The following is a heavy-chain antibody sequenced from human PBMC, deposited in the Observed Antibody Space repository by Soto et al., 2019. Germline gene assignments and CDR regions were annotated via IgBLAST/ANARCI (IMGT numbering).Heavy chain of an antibody. D-gene: IGHD1-1*01. J-gene: IGHJ6*03. CDR2: IIPILGIA. CDR3: ARDESTTGSFGGYYYYYMDV. V-gene: IGHV1-69*04. Sequence: SVKVSCKDSGGTFSSYTISWVRQAPGQGLEWMGRIIPILGIANYAQKFQGRVTITADKSTSTAYMELSSLRSEDTAVYYCARDESTTGSFGGYYYYYMDVWGKGTTVTVSS. CDR1: GGTFSSYT.